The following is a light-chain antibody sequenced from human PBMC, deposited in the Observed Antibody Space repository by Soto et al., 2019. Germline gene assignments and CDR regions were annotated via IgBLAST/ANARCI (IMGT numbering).Light chain of an antibody. J-gene: IGKJ1*01. CDR1: QGVSSSY. Sequence: EIVLTQSPGTLSLSPGERATLSCRASQGVSSSYFAWYQQKPGQAPRLLIYGASTRATGIPDRFSGSGSGTDFTLTVSRLEPEDFAVYYCQQYCNSPWTFGQGTKVEVK. V-gene: IGKV3-20*01. CDR3: QQYCNSPWT. CDR2: GAS.